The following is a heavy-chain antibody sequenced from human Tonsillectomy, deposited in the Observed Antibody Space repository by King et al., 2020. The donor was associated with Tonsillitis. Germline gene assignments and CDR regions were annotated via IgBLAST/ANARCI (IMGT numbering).Heavy chain of an antibody. CDR1: GFTFNSYS. CDR2: ISYDGSNK. J-gene: IGHJ6*02. Sequence: HVQLVESGGGVVQPGRSLRLSCAASGFTFNSYSMHWVRQAPGKGLEWVAVISYDGSNKFYADSVRGRFSISRDNSKNTLYLQMNSLRPADTAVYYCAKTEGVSSSWYEYYYGMDVWGQGTTVTVSS. V-gene: IGHV3-30*14. CDR3: AKTEGVSSSWYEYYYGMDV. D-gene: IGHD6-13*01.